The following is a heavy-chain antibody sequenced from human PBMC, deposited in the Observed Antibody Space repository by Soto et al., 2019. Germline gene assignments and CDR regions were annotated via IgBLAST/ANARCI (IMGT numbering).Heavy chain of an antibody. CDR2: IYYSGST. CDR3: ARSRDYGGNRNWFDP. D-gene: IGHD4-17*01. Sequence: SETLSLTCTVSGGSISSYYWSWIRQPPGKGLEWIGYIYYSGSTNYNPSLKSRVTISVDTSKNQFSLKLSSVTAADTAVYYCARSRDYGGNRNWFDPWGQGTLVTVSS. J-gene: IGHJ5*02. CDR1: GGSISSYY. V-gene: IGHV4-59*01.